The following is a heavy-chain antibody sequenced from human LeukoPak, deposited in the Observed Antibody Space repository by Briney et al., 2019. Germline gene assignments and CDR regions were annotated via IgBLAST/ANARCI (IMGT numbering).Heavy chain of an antibody. CDR3: ARDSAPSGSYFDY. D-gene: IGHD1-26*01. J-gene: IGHJ4*02. Sequence: GGSLRLSCAASGFTFSSYAMSWVRQAPGKGLEWVSAISGGGGSTYYADSVKGRFTISRDNSKNTLYLQMNSLRAEDTAVYYCARDSAPSGSYFDYWGQGTLVTVSS. CDR1: GFTFSSYA. V-gene: IGHV3-23*01. CDR2: ISGGGGST.